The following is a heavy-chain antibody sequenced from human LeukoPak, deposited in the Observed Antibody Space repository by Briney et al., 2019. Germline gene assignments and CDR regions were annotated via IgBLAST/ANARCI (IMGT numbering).Heavy chain of an antibody. Sequence: PGGSLRLSCAASGFTFSSYNMNWVRQPPGKGLEWIGSIYYSGSTYYNPSLKSRVTISVDTSKNQFSLKLSSVTAADTAVYYCAREMTTSPYDAFDIWGQGTMVTVSS. D-gene: IGHD1-1*01. V-gene: IGHV4-39*07. CDR1: GFTFSSYN. CDR2: IYYSGST. J-gene: IGHJ3*02. CDR3: AREMTTSPYDAFDI.